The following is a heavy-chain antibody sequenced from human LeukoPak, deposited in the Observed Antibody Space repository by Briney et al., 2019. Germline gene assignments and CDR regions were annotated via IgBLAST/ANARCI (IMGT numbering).Heavy chain of an antibody. CDR1: GFTFSSYS. J-gene: IGHJ3*02. CDR2: ISSSSSTI. CDR3: ARDGGTLLWFRAFDI. V-gene: IGHV3-48*01. Sequence: GGSLRLSCAASGFTFSSYSMNWVCQAPGKGLEWVSYISSSSSTIYYADSVKGRFTISRDNAKNSLYLQMNSLRAEDTAVYYCARDGGTLLWFRAFDIWGQGTMVTVSS. D-gene: IGHD2-21*01.